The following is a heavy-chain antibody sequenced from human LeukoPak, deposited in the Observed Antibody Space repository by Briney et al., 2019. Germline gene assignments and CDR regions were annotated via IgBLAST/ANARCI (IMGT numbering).Heavy chain of an antibody. D-gene: IGHD6-19*01. J-gene: IGHJ4*02. V-gene: IGHV3-21*01. CDR2: ISSSSSYI. CDR3: ARSSSGWYVKNGYYFDY. Sequence: PGGSLRLSCAASGFTFSSYSMNWVRQAPGKGLEWVSSISSSSSYIYYADSVKGRFTISRDNAKNSLYLQMNSLRAEDTAVYYCARSSSGWYVKNGYYFDYWGQGTLVTVSS. CDR1: GFTFSSYS.